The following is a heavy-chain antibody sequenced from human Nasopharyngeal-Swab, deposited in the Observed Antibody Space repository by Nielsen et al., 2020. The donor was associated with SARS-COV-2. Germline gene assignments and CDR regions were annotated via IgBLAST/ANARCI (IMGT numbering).Heavy chain of an antibody. CDR1: GFTFSDYS. D-gene: IGHD3-22*01. CDR2: INWNGGST. V-gene: IGHV3-20*01. J-gene: IGHJ4*02. CDR3: ARERDYYDSSGYDY. Sequence: GESLKISCAASGFTFSDYSMNWVRQAPGKGLEWVSGINWNGGSTGYADSVKGRFTISRDNAKNSLYLQMNSLRAEDTALYHCARERDYYDSSGYDYWGQGTLVTVSS.